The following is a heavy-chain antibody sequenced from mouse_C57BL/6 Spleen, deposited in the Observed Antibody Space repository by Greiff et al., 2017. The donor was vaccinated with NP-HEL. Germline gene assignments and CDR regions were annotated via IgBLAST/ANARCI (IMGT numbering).Heavy chain of an antibody. CDR2: IYPGDGDT. CDR3: APITTVVAGNGYFDV. V-gene: IGHV1-80*01. Sequence: QVQLKESGAELVKPGASVKISCKASGYAFSSYWMNWVKQRPGKGLEWIGQIYPGDGDTNYNGKFKGKATLTADTTSRTAYMQLSSLTSEDSAVYFCAPITTVVAGNGYFDVWGTETTGTVSS. D-gene: IGHD1-1*01. J-gene: IGHJ1*03. CDR1: GYAFSSYW.